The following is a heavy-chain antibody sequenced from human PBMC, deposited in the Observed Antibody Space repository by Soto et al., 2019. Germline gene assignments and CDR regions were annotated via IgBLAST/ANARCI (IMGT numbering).Heavy chain of an antibody. D-gene: IGHD4-17*01. V-gene: IGHV3-33*01. J-gene: IGHJ3*02. CDR1: GFTFSSYG. CDR3: ARQDYGDTDAFDI. Sequence: GGSLRLSCAASGFTFSSYGMHWVRQAPGKGLEWVAVIWYDGSNKYYADSVKGRFTISRDNSKNTLYLQMNSLRAEDTAVYYCARQDYGDTDAFDIWGQGTMVTVSS. CDR2: IWYDGSNK.